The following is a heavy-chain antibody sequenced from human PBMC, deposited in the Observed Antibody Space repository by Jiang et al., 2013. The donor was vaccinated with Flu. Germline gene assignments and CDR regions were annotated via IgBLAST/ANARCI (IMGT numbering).Heavy chain of an antibody. V-gene: IGHV4-39*01. CDR2: IYYSGST. CDR1: GGSISSGSYY. D-gene: IGHD5-12*01. J-gene: IGHJ4*02. CDR3: ARLYSGYDLRPDY. Sequence: VKPSQTLSLTCTVSGGSISSGSYYWGWIRQPPGKGLEWIGSIYYSGSTYYNPPLKSRVTISVDTSKNQFSLKLSSVTAADTAVYYCARLYSGYDLRPDYWGQGTLVTVSS.